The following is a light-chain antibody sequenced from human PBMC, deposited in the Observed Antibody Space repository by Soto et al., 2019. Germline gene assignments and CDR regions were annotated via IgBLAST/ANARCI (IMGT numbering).Light chain of an antibody. CDR1: SSDVGGYNY. CDR2: EVS. V-gene: IGLV2-8*01. J-gene: IGLJ2*01. CDR3: SSYAGRSVV. Sequence: QSALTQPPSASGSPGQSVTISCTGTSSDVGGYNYVSWFQQHPGKAPKVMIYEVSKRPSGVPDRFSGSKSGNTASLTVSGLQAEDEADYYCSSYAGRSVVFGGGTKLTV.